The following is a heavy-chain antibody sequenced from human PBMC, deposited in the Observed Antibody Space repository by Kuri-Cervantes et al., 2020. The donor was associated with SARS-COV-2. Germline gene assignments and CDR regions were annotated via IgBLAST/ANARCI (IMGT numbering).Heavy chain of an antibody. CDR2: IRYDGSNK. CDR3: AKDQGDSYGISYFDY. J-gene: IGHJ4*02. V-gene: IGHV3-30*02. CDR1: GFTFSSYG. Sequence: GESLKISCAASGFTFSSYGMHWVRQAPGKGLEWVAFIRYDGSNKYYADSVKGRFTISRDNSKNTLHLQMNSLRAEDTAVYYCAKDQGDSYGISYFDYWGQGTLVTVSS. D-gene: IGHD5-18*01.